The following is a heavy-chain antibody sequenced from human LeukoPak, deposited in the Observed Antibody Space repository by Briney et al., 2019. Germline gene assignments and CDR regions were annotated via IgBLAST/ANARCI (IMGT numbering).Heavy chain of an antibody. CDR2: IYYSGST. V-gene: IGHV4-30-4*02. D-gene: IGHD3-22*01. J-gene: IGHJ4*02. CDR1: GGSISSGDYY. CDR3: ARGVPYYYDSSGYYAGYYFDY. Sequence: PSETLSLTCTVSGGSISSGDYYWSWIRQPPGKGLEWIGYIYYSGSTYYNPSLKSRVTISVDTSKNQFSLKLSSVTAADTAVYYCARGVPYYYDSSGYYAGYYFDYWGQGTLVTVSS.